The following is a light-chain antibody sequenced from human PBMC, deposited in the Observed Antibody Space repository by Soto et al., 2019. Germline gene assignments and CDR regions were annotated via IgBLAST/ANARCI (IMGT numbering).Light chain of an antibody. CDR3: QQYGSSSYT. CDR2: GSS. J-gene: IGKJ2*01. CDR1: QSVSSTY. V-gene: IGKV3-20*01. Sequence: IVLTQSPGTLSLSPGERAILSCRASQSVSSTYLAWYQQRPGQAPRLLIYGSSTRATGIPDRFSGSGSGTDFTLTISRLAPEDFAVYYCQQYGSSSYTFGQGTKLEIK.